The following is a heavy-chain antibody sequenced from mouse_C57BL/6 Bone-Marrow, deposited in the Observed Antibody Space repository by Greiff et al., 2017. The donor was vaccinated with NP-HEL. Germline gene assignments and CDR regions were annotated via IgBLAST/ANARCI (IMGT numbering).Heavy chain of an antibody. CDR1: GYTFTSYW. J-gene: IGHJ4*01. V-gene: IGHV1-5*01. CDR2: IYPGNSDT. D-gene: IGHD3-1*01. CDR3: TRSGGTGPYAMDY. Sequence: EVQGVESGTVLARPGASVKMSCKTSGYTFTSYWMHWVKQRPGPGLEWIGAIYPGNSDTSYNQKFKGKAQLTAVPSASTASMELSSLTNEDSAVYYCTRSGGTGPYAMDYWGQGTSVTVSS.